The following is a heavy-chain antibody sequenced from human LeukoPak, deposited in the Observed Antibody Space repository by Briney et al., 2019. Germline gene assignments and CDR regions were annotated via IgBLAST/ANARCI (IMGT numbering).Heavy chain of an antibody. CDR2: ISYDGSYK. Sequence: GGSLRLSCTTSGFTFSSYGMHWVRQVPGKGLEWVAVISYDGSYKYYVDSVRGRFTISRDNSKNTLYLQMNSLRAEDTAVYYCAREIKSSSWYNYYYFMDVWGKGTTVTVSS. D-gene: IGHD6-13*01. CDR3: AREIKSSSWYNYYYFMDV. CDR1: GFTFSSYG. J-gene: IGHJ6*03. V-gene: IGHV3-30*03.